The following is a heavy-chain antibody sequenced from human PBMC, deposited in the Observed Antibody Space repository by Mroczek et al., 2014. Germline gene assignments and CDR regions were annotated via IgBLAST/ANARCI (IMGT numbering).Heavy chain of an antibody. V-gene: IGHV4-31*03. J-gene: IGHJ5*02. CDR2: IYYSGST. CDR3: ARSTRSGSYYKTEYNWFDP. CDR1: GGSISSGGYY. D-gene: IGHD3-10*01. Sequence: QVQLQESGPGLVKPSQTLSLTCTVSGGSISSGGYYWSWIRQHPGKGLEWIGYIYYSGSTYYNPSLKSRVTISVDTSKNQFSLKLSSVTAADTAVYYCARSTRSGSYYKTEYNWFDPWGQGTLVTVSS.